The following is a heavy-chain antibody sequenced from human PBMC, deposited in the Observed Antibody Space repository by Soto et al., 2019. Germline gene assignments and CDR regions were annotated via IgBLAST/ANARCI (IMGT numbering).Heavy chain of an antibody. V-gene: IGHV4-30-4*01. J-gene: IGHJ6*02. CDR2: IFYTGST. D-gene: IGHD3-3*01. Sequence: QVQLQESGPRLAKPSQTLSLTCAVSGGSSNSYDYYWSWIRQPPGKGLEWIGYIFYTGSTFYNPSFKSRLTMSVDTSKNQFSLKLRSVTAADTAVYFCARVTESLGVYGMDVWGQGTTVTVSS. CDR1: GGSSNSYDYY. CDR3: ARVTESLGVYGMDV.